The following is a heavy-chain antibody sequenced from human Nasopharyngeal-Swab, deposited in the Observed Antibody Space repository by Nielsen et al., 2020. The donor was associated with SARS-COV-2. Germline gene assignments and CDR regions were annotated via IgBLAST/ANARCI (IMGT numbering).Heavy chain of an antibody. J-gene: IGHJ5*02. CDR3: AKGSSWYAPFDP. CDR2: VYYDGTT. D-gene: IGHD6-13*01. Sequence: SETLSLTCSVSGDYISSYHWSWVRLPPRSGLEWIGYVYYDGTTKNNPSLKSRVTMSVDTSKNQFSLTLISVTAADTAVYYCAKGSSWYAPFDPWGQGTLVTVSS. CDR1: GDYISSYH. V-gene: IGHV4-59*01.